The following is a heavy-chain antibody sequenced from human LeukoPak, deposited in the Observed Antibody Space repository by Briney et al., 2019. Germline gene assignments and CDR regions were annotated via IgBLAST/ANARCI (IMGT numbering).Heavy chain of an antibody. CDR1: GGSISSTSYY. J-gene: IGHJ5*02. CDR2: VSTSGGT. CDR3: ARGGGVRTGSGWRPGNWFDP. D-gene: IGHD6-19*01. Sequence: PSETLSLTCTVSGGSISSTSYYWSWIRQPAGKGLEWIGRVSTSGGTNYNPSLKSRVTISVDTSKNQFSLKLSSVTAADTAVYYCARGGGVRTGSGWRPGNWFDPWGQGTLVIVSS. V-gene: IGHV4-61*02.